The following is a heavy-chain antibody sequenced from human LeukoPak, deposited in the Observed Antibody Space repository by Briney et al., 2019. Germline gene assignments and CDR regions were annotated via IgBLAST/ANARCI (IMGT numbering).Heavy chain of an antibody. D-gene: IGHD6-19*01. CDR1: GFTFSNYC. CDR3: AKPYSSGWDNWFGP. Sequence: GGSLRLSCAASGFTFSNYCMTWVRQAPGKGLERVAHIKHDGSERYYVDSVKGRFTISRDNAENSLSLQMNSLRAEDTAVYYCAKPYSSGWDNWFGPWGQGTLVTVSS. J-gene: IGHJ5*02. CDR2: IKHDGSER. V-gene: IGHV3-7*01.